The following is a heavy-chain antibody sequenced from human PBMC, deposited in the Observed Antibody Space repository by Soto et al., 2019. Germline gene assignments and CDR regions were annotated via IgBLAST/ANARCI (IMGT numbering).Heavy chain of an antibody. V-gene: IGHV3-30-3*01. CDR3: ARRTGTAPRFDY. Sequence: QVQLVESGGGVVQPGRSLRLSCSASGFTFSDFEMYWVRQAPGKGLDWVSFISYDGSNQYYAGSVKGRFTVSRDNSKYPLFLLMNSLRPEETAVYFCARRTGTAPRFDYWGQGTLVTVSS. J-gene: IGHJ4*02. CDR2: ISYDGSNQ. D-gene: IGHD1-7*01. CDR1: GFTFSDFE.